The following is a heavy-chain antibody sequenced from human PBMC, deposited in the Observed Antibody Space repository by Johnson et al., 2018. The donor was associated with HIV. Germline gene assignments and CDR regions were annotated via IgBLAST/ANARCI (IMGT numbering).Heavy chain of an antibody. CDR1: GFTFSDYY. D-gene: IGHD4-11*01. J-gene: IGHJ3*02. CDR2: IWCGGSNK. CDR3: AKETRDSRSAFDI. V-gene: IGHV3-33*06. Sequence: VQLVESGGGLVKPGGSLRLSCAASGFTFSDYYMSWIRQAPGRGLEWEALIWCGGSNKYNADSVKGRFTISRDISKNTLHLQMNSLRAEDTAVYYCAKETRDSRSAFDIWGQGTLVTVSS.